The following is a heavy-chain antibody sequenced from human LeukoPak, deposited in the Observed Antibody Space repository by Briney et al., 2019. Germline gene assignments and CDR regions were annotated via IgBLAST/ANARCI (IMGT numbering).Heavy chain of an antibody. J-gene: IGHJ6*03. D-gene: IGHD2-15*01. Sequence: SETLSLTCTVSGGSISSYYWSWIRQPPGKGLEWIGYIYYSGSTYYNPSLKSRVTISVDTSKNQFSLKLSSVTAADTAVYYCARGTPSDYYYYYYMDVWGKGTTVTVSS. CDR3: ARGTPSDYYYYYYMDV. CDR1: GGSISSYY. V-gene: IGHV4-59*08. CDR2: IYYSGST.